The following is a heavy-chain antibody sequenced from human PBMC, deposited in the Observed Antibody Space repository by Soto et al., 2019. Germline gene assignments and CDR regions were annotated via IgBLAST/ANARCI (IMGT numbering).Heavy chain of an antibody. Sequence: QVQLQESGPGLVKPSQTLSLTCTVSGGSISSGGYYWSWIRQHPGKGLEWIGYIYYSGSTYYNPPLKGRVTISVDTSKNQFSLTLSSVTAADTAVYYCARSGFWSGYREEDWFDPWGQGTLVTVSS. D-gene: IGHD3-3*01. J-gene: IGHJ5*02. CDR2: IYYSGST. CDR1: GGSISSGGYY. V-gene: IGHV4-31*03. CDR3: ARSGFWSGYREEDWFDP.